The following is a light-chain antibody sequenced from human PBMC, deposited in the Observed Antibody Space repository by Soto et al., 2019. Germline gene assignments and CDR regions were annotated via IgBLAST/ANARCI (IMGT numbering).Light chain of an antibody. J-gene: IGKJ1*01. CDR3: RQCVTSPWA. CDR1: QRVSSSF. V-gene: IGKV3-20*01. Sequence: EIVLTQSPGTLPLSPGERATLSCRASQRVSSSFLAWYQQKPGQAPRLLIYGASNRATAIPDRFSGSGSWTDFCLTSSSLEPEDFSVYYCRQCVTSPWAFGQGTKVSIE. CDR2: GAS.